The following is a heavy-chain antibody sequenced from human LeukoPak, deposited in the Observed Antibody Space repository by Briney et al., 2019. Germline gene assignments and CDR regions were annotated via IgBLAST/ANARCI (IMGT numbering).Heavy chain of an antibody. CDR1: GFTFSDYY. J-gene: IGHJ4*02. V-gene: IGHV3-23*01. D-gene: IGHD1-1*01. Sequence: GGSLRLSCAASGFTFSDYYMSWVRQAPGKGLEWVSAISGSGGSTYYADSVKGRFTISRDNSKNTLYLQMNSLRAEDTAVYYCAKSEPARPTGYWGQGTLVTVSS. CDR3: AKSEPARPTGY. CDR2: ISGSGGST.